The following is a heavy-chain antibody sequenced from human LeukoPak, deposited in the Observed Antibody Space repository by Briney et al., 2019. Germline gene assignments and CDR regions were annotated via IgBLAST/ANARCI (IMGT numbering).Heavy chain of an antibody. J-gene: IGHJ5*02. CDR1: GSAISSYY. D-gene: IGHD1-26*01. V-gene: IGHV4-4*09. Sequence: SETLSLTCTVSGSAISSYYWSWIRQPPGKGLEWIGYIYTSGSTNYNPSLKSRVTISVDTSKNQFSLKLSSVTAADTPVYYCARHIVGATNFWFDPWGQGTLVTASS. CDR2: IYTSGST. CDR3: ARHIVGATNFWFDP.